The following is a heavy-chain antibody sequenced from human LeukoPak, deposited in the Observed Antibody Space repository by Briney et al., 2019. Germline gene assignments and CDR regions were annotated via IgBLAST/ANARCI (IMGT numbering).Heavy chain of an antibody. D-gene: IGHD3-3*01. CDR2: LSGSGGST. J-gene: IGHJ4*02. V-gene: IGHV3-23*01. CDR3: AKDLTIFGVVLIVLEDDY. Sequence: PGGSLRLSCAASGFTFSSYAMSWVGQAPVKGLPLVSTLSGSGGSTYYADSVKGRFTISRDNSKNTLYLQMNSLRAEDTAVYYCAKDLTIFGVVLIVLEDDYWGQGTLVTVSS. CDR1: GFTFSSYA.